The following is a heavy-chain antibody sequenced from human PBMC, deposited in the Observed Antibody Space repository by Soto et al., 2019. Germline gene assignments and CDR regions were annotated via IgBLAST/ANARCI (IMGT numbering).Heavy chain of an antibody. CDR1: GFTFITSF. V-gene: IGHV3-7*03. CDR2: IKQDGGGT. Sequence: GGSLRLSCVASGFTFITSFMGWVRQAPGKGMEWVANIKQDGGGTYYVDSVEGRFTIPSDNAKDSLYLQMNSLRGEDTAVHYRPGYVRGSGRYFFDYYGQGSLFTVAS. D-gene: IGHD6-19*01. CDR3: PGYVRGSGRYFFDY. J-gene: IGHJ4*02.